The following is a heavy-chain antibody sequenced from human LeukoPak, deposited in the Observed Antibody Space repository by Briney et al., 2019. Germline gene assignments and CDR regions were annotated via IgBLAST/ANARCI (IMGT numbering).Heavy chain of an antibody. V-gene: IGHV3-30*02. CDR1: GFTFSSYG. Sequence: PGGSLRLSCAASGFTFSSYGMHWVRQAPGKGLEWVAFIRYDGSNKYHADAVKGRFTISRDNSKNTLYLQMNSLRAEDTAVYYCAKGITIFGVVIIREYYFDYWGQGTLVTVSS. J-gene: IGHJ4*02. CDR2: IRYDGSNK. D-gene: IGHD3-3*01. CDR3: AKGITIFGVVIIREYYFDY.